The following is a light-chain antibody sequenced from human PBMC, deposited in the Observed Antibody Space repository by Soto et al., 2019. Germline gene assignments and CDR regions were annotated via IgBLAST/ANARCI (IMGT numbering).Light chain of an antibody. J-gene: IGLJ2*01. CDR2: YDS. Sequence: SSELTQPPSVSVAPGKTARITCGGNNIGSKSVHWYQQKPGQAPVLVIYYDSDRPSGIPERFSGSNSGNTATLTISRVEAGDEADYYCQVWDSSSDHPFGGGTQLTVL. CDR3: QVWDSSSDHP. CDR1: NIGSKS. V-gene: IGLV3-21*04.